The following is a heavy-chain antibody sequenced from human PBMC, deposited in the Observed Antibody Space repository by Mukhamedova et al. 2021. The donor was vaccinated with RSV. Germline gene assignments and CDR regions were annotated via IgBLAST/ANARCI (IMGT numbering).Heavy chain of an antibody. D-gene: IGHD5-12*01. V-gene: IGHV3-23*01. Sequence: TISRDNSKNTLYLQMNSLRAEDTAVYYCAKEEVATIGRAFDYWGQGTLVTVSS. CDR3: AKEEVATIGRAFDY. J-gene: IGHJ4*02.